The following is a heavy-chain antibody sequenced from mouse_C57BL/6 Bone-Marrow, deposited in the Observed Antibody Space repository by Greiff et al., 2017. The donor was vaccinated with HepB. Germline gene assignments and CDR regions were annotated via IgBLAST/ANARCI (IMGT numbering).Heavy chain of an antibody. V-gene: IGHV1-52*01. Sequence: QVQLQQPGAELVRPGSSVKLSCKASGYTFTSYWMHWVKQRPIQGLEWIGNIDPSDSETHYNQKFKDKATLTVDKSSSTAYMQLSSLTSEDSAVYYCASANYGNYDYWGQGTTLTVSS. CDR3: ASANYGNYDY. D-gene: IGHD2-1*01. J-gene: IGHJ2*01. CDR1: GYTFTSYW. CDR2: IDPSDSET.